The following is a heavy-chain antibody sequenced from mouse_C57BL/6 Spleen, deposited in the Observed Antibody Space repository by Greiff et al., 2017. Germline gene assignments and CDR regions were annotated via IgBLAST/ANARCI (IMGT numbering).Heavy chain of an antibody. CDR2: INPSTGGT. J-gene: IGHJ2*01. CDR1: GYSFTGYY. D-gene: IGHD1-1*02. CDR3: ARSGTLDY. Sequence: VQLQQSGPELVKPGASVTISCKASGYSFTGYYMNWVKQSPEKSLEWIGEINPSTGGTTYNQKFKAKATLTVDKSSRTAYMQIMSLTSDDSAVYYCARSGTLDYWGQGTTLTVSS. V-gene: IGHV1-42*01.